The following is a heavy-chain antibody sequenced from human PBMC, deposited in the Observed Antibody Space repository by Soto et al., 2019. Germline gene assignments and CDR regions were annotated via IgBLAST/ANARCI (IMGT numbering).Heavy chain of an antibody. Sequence: PGXSPRLSCAASGFTFRSYAMSWVRQAPGKGREWLFYXYSGGXKFYEHSVKGXXTVSRDSXXNMSSLQRSRLTPHDTPLYYCVNAISSHTSDHYFGQGTLVTVSS. V-gene: IGHV3-23*02. CDR3: VNAISSHTSDHY. D-gene: IGHD2-2*02. CDR1: GFTFRSYA. J-gene: IGHJ4*02. CDR2: XYSGGXK.